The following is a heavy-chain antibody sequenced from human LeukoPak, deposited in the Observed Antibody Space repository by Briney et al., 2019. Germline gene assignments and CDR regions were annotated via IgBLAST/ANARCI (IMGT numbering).Heavy chain of an antibody. CDR3: ARASQARYYYYYYGMDV. CDR2: INHSGST. Sequence: KPSEILSLTCAVYGGSFSGYYWSWIRQPPGKGLEWIGEINHSGSTNYNPSLKRRVTISVDTSKNQFSLKLSSVTAADTAVYYCARASQARYYYYYYGMDVWGQGTTVTVSS. J-gene: IGHJ6*02. CDR1: GGSFSGYY. V-gene: IGHV4-34*01.